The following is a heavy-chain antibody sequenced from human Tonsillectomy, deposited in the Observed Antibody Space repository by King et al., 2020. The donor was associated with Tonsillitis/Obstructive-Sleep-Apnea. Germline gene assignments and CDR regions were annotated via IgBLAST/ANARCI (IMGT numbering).Heavy chain of an antibody. CDR3: ARDLGGGSYRFNWYFDL. CDR1: GGSISSYY. V-gene: IGHV4-59*01. Sequence: QLQESGPGLVKPSETLSLTCTVSGGSISSYYWSWIRQPPGKGLEWIGYIYYSGSTNYNPSLKSRVTISVDTSKNQFSLKLSSVTAVDTAVYYCARDLGGGSYRFNWYFDLWGRGTLVTVSS. J-gene: IGHJ2*01. CDR2: IYYSGST. D-gene: IGHD3-16*02.